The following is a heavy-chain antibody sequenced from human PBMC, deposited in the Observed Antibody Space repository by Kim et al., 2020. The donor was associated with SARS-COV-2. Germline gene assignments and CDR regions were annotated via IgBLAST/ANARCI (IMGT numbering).Heavy chain of an antibody. CDR3: ARETYYYDSSGYYSDY. CDR2: IYSGGST. D-gene: IGHD3-22*01. J-gene: IGHJ4*02. CDR1: GFTVSSNY. V-gene: IGHV3-53*01. Sequence: GGSLRLSCAASGFTVSSNYMSWVRQAPGKGLEWVSVIYSGGSTYYADSVKGRFTISRDNSKNTLYLQMNSLRAEDTAVYYCARETYYYDSSGYYSDYWGQGTLVTVSS.